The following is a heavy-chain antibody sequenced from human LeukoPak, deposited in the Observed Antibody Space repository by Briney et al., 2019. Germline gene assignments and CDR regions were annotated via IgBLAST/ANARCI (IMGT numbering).Heavy chain of an antibody. D-gene: IGHD3-22*01. V-gene: IGHV3-30*02. CDR2: IRYDGSNK. J-gene: IGHJ4*02. CDR3: PLDYYDSSGYSEVSDY. CDR1: GFTFSSYG. Sequence: GSLRLSCAASGFTFSSYGMHWVRQAPGKGLEWVAFIRYDGSNKYYADSVKGRFTISRGNSKNTLYLQMNSLRAEDTAVYYCPLDYYDSSGYSEVSDYWGQGTLVTVSS.